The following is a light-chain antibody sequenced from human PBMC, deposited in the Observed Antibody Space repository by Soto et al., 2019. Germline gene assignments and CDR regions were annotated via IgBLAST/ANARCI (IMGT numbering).Light chain of an antibody. CDR2: DAS. CDR1: QSISSY. J-gene: IGKJ4*01. Sequence: DIQMTQSPSSLSASVGDRVTITCRASQSISSYLNWYQQKPGTAPKRLIYDASNLQSGVPSRFSGSGSGTEFTLTISSLQPEDFATYYCQQVNNYPLTFGGGTKVDIK. V-gene: IGKV1-17*01. CDR3: QQVNNYPLT.